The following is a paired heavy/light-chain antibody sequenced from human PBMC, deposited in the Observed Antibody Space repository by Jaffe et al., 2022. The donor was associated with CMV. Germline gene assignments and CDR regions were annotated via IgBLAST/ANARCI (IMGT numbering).Light chain of an antibody. CDR1: SGHKNFI. Sequence: QPVLTQSSSASASLGSSVKLTCTLSSGHKNFIIAWHQQQPGKAPRYLMKLEGSGTYNKGTGVPDRFSGSSSGADRYLTISNLQSEDEADYYCETWDTNIRVFGGGTKLTVL. V-gene: IGLV4-60*03. CDR3: ETWDTNIRV. J-gene: IGLJ3*02. CDR2: LEGSGTY.
Heavy chain of an antibody. CDR1: GYTFKKYG. CDR2: IRANSSNT. CDR3: ASRSR. D-gene: IGHD3-16*02. Sequence: QVQLVQSGAEVKKPGASVKVSCKASGYTFKKYGIIWVRQAPGQGLEWMGWIRANSSNTIYAQNFQDRVSMTTDTSTSTAFMELRSLRSDDTAVYYCASRSRWGQGTLVTVSS. V-gene: IGHV1-18*01. J-gene: IGHJ4*02.